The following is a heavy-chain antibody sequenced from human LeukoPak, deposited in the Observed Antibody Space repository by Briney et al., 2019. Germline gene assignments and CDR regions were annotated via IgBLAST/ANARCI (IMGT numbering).Heavy chain of an antibody. CDR2: ISSTSAHI. CDR3: TSRYCTSTNCYSFDI. Sequence: GGSLRLSCAASGFTFSNYEMNWVRQAPGKGLEWVSSISSTSAHIFYADSVKGRFSISRDNVKNSLYLQMNSLRVEDTAVYYCTSRYCTSTNCYSFDIWGQGTMVTVSS. V-gene: IGHV3-21*01. CDR1: GFTFSNYE. D-gene: IGHD2-2*01. J-gene: IGHJ3*02.